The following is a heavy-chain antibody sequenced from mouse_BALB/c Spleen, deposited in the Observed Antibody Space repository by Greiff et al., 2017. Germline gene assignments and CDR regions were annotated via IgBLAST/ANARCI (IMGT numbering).Heavy chain of an antibody. CDR1: GYSITSGYY. Sequence: EVKLMESGPGLVKPSQSLSLTCSVTGYSITSGYYWNWIRQFPGNKLEWMGYISYDGSNNYNPSLKNRISITRDTSKNQFFLKLNSVTTEDTATYYCARGNYGYDRGNYFDYWGQGTTLTVSS. CDR3: ARGNYGYDRGNYFDY. J-gene: IGHJ2*01. V-gene: IGHV3-6*02. CDR2: ISYDGSN. D-gene: IGHD2-2*01.